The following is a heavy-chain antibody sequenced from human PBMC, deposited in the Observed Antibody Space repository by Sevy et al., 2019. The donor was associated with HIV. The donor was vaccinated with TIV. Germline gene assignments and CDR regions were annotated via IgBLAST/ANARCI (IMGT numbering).Heavy chain of an antibody. D-gene: IGHD3-22*01. CDR2: ISRSGSTK. J-gene: IGHJ5*02. CDR1: GFTFSDYY. V-gene: IGHV3-11*01. Sequence: GGSLRLSCAASGFTFSDYYMSWIRQAPGKGLEWVSYISRSGSTKNYADPVKGRFTISGDNAKNSLYLQINSLRAEDTAVYYCARENTMIEEPGWFDPWGQGTLVTVSS. CDR3: ARENTMIEEPGWFDP.